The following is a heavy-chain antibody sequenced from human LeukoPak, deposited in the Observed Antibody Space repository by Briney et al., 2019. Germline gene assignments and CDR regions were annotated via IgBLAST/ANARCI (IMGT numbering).Heavy chain of an antibody. D-gene: IGHD3-10*01. CDR3: ARGARGGPTFDP. J-gene: IGHJ5*02. V-gene: IGHV1-8*01. CDR2: MNPNSGNT. Sequence: ASVKVSCKASGYTFTSYDINWVRQATGQGLEWMGWMNPNSGNTGYAQKFQGRLTMTRNTSISTAYMELSSLRSEDTAVYYCARGARGGPTFDPWGQGTLVTVSS. CDR1: GYTFTSYD.